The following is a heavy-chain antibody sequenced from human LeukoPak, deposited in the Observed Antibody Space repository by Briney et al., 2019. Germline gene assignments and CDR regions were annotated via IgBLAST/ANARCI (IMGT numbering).Heavy chain of an antibody. V-gene: IGHV4-39*01. CDR2: IYYSGHT. CDR3: ARHASGSYNNFQH. CDR1: GDSISSSSYY. D-gene: IGHD1-26*01. Sequence: SETLSLTCTASGDSISSSSYYWGWIRQPPGKGLEWIGSIYYSGHTYYNPSLKSRVTISIDTSKTQFSLNLISVTAADTAVYYCARHASGSYNNFQHWGQGTLVTVSS. J-gene: IGHJ1*01.